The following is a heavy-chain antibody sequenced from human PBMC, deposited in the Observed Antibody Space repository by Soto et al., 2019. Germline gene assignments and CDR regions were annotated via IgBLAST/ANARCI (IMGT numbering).Heavy chain of an antibody. V-gene: IGHV4-34*01. CDR2: INHSGST. J-gene: IGHJ4*02. D-gene: IGHD3-22*01. Sequence: SETLSLTCAVYGGSFSGYYWRWIRQPPGKGLEWWGEINHSGSTNYNPSLKSRVTISVDTSKNHCSLKLRSVTAAETAVYYCARGVSYDSSGSHTDCFDYWGQGTLVTVTS. CDR3: ARGVSYDSSGSHTDCFDY. CDR1: GGSFSGYY.